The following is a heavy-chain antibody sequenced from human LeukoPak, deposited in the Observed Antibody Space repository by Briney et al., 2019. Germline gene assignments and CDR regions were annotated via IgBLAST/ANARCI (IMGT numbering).Heavy chain of an antibody. V-gene: IGHV1-69*04. J-gene: IGHJ3*02. CDR1: GYTFTDYG. CDR2: IIPILGIA. Sequence: SVKVSCKASGYTFTDYGISWVRQAPGQGLEWMGRIIPILGIANYAQKFRGRVTITADKSTSTAYMELSSLRSEDTAVYYCAREDTAMVTTYAFDIWGQGTMVTVSS. CDR3: AREDTAMVTTYAFDI. D-gene: IGHD5-18*01.